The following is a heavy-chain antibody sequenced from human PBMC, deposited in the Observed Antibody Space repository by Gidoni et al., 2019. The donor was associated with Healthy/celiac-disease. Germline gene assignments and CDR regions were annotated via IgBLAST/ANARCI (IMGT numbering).Heavy chain of an antibody. CDR3: AFTIVAKGAFDI. J-gene: IGHJ3*02. Sequence: EVQLVESGGGLVQPGGSLRLCCAASGFTFSSYSMNWVRQAPGKGLEWVSYISSSSSTIYYADSVKGRFTISRDNAKNSLYLQMNSLRDEDTAVYYCAFTIVAKGAFDIWGQGTMVTVSS. CDR1: GFTFSSYS. V-gene: IGHV3-48*02. D-gene: IGHD3-3*01. CDR2: ISSSSSTI.